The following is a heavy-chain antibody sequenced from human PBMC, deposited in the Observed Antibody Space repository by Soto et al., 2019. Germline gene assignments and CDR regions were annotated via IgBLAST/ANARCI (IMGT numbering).Heavy chain of an antibody. V-gene: IGHV3-15*01. Sequence: PWGSLRLSCAASGFTFSNAWMSWVRQAPGKGLEWAGRIKSKTDGGTTDYAAPVKGRFTISRDDSKNTLYLQMNSLKTEDTAVYSCTIVESSRTPAYYYGMDVWGQGTTVTVSS. CDR1: GFTFSNAW. J-gene: IGHJ6*02. CDR2: IKSKTDGGTT. CDR3: TIVESSRTPAYYYGMDV. D-gene: IGHD2-2*01.